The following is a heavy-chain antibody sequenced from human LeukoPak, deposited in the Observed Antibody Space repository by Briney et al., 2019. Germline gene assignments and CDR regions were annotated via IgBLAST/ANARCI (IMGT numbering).Heavy chain of an antibody. CDR3: ARGDPAGPAFDI. J-gene: IGHJ3*02. Sequence: GASVKVSCKASGGTFSSYAISGVRQAPGQGLEWMGWIIPIFGTANYAQKFQGRVTITADKSTSTAYMELSSLRSEDTAVYYCARGDPAGPAFDIWGQGTMVTVSS. CDR1: GGTFSSYA. V-gene: IGHV1-69*06. CDR2: IIPIFGTA.